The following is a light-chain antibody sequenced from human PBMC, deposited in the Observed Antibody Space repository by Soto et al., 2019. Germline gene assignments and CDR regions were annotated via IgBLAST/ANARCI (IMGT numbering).Light chain of an antibody. V-gene: IGKV1-12*01. J-gene: IGKJ4*01. Sequence: DIQMTQSPSSVSASVGDRVTITCRASQDISSWLAWYQQKPGKAPKLLIYAASSLHSGVPARFSGSDSGTDFTLTISSVQPEGSATYYCQQANSFPLTFGGGTKVEI. CDR1: QDISSW. CDR3: QQANSFPLT. CDR2: AAS.